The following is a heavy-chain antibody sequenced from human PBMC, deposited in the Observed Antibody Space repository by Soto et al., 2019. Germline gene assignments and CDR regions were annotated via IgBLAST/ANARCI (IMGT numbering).Heavy chain of an antibody. V-gene: IGHV4-30-2*01. D-gene: IGHD1-26*01. CDR3: ARVGGNVAFDY. Sequence: PSETLSLTCAVSGGSITSDPFSWNWVRQPPGKGLEWIGNIYHSGTTYYNPSLKSRVSISVDRSKNQFSLNLISVTAADTAVYYCARVGGNVAFDYWGQGTLVTVSS. CDR1: GGSITSDPFS. J-gene: IGHJ4*02. CDR2: IYHSGTT.